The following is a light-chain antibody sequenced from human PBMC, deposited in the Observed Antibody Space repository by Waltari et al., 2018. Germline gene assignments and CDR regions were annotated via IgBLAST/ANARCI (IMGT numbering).Light chain of an antibody. CDR3: CSYAGSYPYV. J-gene: IGLJ1*01. CDR2: DVS. Sequence: QSALTQPRSVSGSPGQSVTISCPGTSSDVGGYNYVSWYHQHPGKAPKLMIYDVSKRPSGVPDRFSGSKSGNTASLTISGLQAEDEADYYCCSYAGSYPYVFGTGTKVTVL. CDR1: SSDVGGYNY. V-gene: IGLV2-11*01.